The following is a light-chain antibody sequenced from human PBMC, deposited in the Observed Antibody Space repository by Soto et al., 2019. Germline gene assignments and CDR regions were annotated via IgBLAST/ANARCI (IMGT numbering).Light chain of an antibody. V-gene: IGKV3-20*01. J-gene: IGKJ3*01. CDR3: QQYGSSPLFT. CDR2: GAS. Sequence: EIVLTQSPGTLSLSPGERATLSCMASQSVSSSYLAWYRQKPGQAPRLLIYGASGRATGIPDRFSGSGSGTDFTLTISRLEPEDFAVYYCQQYGSSPLFTFGPGTKVDIK. CDR1: QSVSSSY.